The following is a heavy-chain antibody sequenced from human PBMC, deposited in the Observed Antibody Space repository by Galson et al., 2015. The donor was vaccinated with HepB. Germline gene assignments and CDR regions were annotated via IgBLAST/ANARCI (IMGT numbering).Heavy chain of an antibody. Sequence: SLRLSCAASGFTFSSYSMNWVRQAPGKGLEWVSSISSSSSYIYYADPVKGRFTISRDNAKNSLYLQMNSLRAEDTAVYYCAFGAGLLLRPLRSWGQGTLVTVSS. CDR1: GFTFSSYS. CDR3: AFGAGLLLRPLRS. D-gene: IGHD3-22*01. V-gene: IGHV3-21*01. CDR2: ISSSSSYI. J-gene: IGHJ4*02.